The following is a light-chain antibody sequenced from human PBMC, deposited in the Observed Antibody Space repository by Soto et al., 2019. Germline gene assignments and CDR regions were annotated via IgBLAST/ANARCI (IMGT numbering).Light chain of an antibody. CDR1: QSISSY. J-gene: IGKJ1*01. V-gene: IGKV1-5*01. Sequence: DIQMTQSPSSLSASVGDRVTITCRASQSISSYLNWYQQXPGKAPKVLIYDASSLESGVPSRFSGSGSGTEFTLTISSLQPEDSASDYCQQYKSYSTFGQGTKVDIK. CDR2: DAS. CDR3: QQYKSYST.